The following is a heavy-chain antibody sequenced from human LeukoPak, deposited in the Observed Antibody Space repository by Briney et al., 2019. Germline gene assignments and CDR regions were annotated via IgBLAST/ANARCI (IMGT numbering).Heavy chain of an antibody. CDR3: ASRRYYYYYMDV. Sequence: SETLSLTCTVSGGSISGYYWSWIRQPPGKGLEWIGYIYTSGSTNYNPSLKSRVTISVDTSKNQFSLRLSSVTAADTAVYYCASRRYYYYYMDVWGKGTTVTVSS. V-gene: IGHV4-4*09. CDR2: IYTSGST. J-gene: IGHJ6*03. CDR1: GGSISGYY.